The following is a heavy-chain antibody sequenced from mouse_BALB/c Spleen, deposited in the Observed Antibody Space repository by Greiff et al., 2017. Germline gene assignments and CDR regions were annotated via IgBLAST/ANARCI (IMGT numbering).Heavy chain of an antibody. D-gene: IGHD2-1*01. J-gene: IGHJ4*01. CDR3: ARDGNYYAMDY. Sequence: EVKVEESGGGLVQPGGSLKLSCAASGFTFSSYGMSWVRQTPDKRLELVATINSNGGSTYYPDSVKGRFTISRDNAKNTLYLQMSSLKSEDTAMYYCARDGNYYAMDYWGQGTSVTVSS. V-gene: IGHV5-6-3*01. CDR1: GFTFSSYG. CDR2: INSNGGST.